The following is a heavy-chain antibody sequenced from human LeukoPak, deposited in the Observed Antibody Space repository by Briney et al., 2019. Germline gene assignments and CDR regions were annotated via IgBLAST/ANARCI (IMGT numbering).Heavy chain of an antibody. J-gene: IGHJ4*02. CDR3: ATDIAAAVPPCDS. D-gene: IGHD6-13*01. Sequence: GGSLRLSCAGSGFTFSRYGMHWVRQAPGKGLEWVAVIWYDGSNKYYADSVKGRFTISRDNAKNTVYLQMNSLRAEDTAVYYCATDIAAAVPPCDSWGQGTLVTVSS. CDR1: GFTFSRYG. V-gene: IGHV3-33*01. CDR2: IWYDGSNK.